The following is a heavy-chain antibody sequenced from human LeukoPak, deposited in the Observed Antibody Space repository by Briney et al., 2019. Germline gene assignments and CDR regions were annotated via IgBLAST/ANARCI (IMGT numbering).Heavy chain of an antibody. V-gene: IGHV4-30-2*01. D-gene: IGHD6-19*01. CDR1: GGSISSGGYY. J-gene: IGHJ3*02. Sequence: PSETLSLTCTVSGGSISSGGYYWSWIRQPPGKGLEWIGYIYHSGSTYYNPSLKNRVTISVDRSKNQFSLKLSSVTAADTAVYYCARDHYSGWYGNDAFDIWGQGTMVTVSS. CDR2: IYHSGST. CDR3: ARDHYSGWYGNDAFDI.